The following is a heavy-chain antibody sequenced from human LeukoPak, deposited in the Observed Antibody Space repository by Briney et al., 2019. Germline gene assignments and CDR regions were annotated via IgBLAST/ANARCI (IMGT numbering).Heavy chain of an antibody. D-gene: IGHD6-6*01. CDR1: GGSISSGDYY. CDR3: ARDSSSSGVDY. CDR2: IYYSGST. J-gene: IGHJ4*02. Sequence: SETLSLTCTVSGGSISSGDYYWRWIRQPPGKGLEWIGYIYYSGSTYCNPSLKSRVTISVDTSKNQFSLKLSSVTAADTAVYYCARDSSSSGVDYWGQGTLVTVSS. V-gene: IGHV4-30-4*01.